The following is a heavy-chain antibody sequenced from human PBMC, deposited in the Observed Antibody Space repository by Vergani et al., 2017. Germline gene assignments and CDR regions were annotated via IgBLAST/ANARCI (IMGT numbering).Heavy chain of an antibody. D-gene: IGHD2-15*01. CDR1: GDNFNNFP. CDR2: IIPVFGSA. V-gene: IGHV1-69*13. Sequence: QVHLVQSGAEVKKPGSSVKVSCTSSGDNFNNFPITWVRQAPGQGLEWMGRIIPVFGSADYSQKFQDRVTITADESTSTSYMQLTNLKSDDTAVYFCAKLHTHRWQVNFDVWGRGTHVTVSS. J-gene: IGHJ2*01. CDR3: AKLHTHRWQVNFDV.